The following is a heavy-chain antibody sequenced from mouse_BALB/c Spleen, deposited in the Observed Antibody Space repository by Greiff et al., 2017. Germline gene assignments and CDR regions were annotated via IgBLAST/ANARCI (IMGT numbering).Heavy chain of an antibody. CDR2: IDPSDSYT. CDR3: TRNYYDGSSYAMDY. D-gene: IGHD1-1*01. J-gene: IGHJ4*01. V-gene: IGHV1S127*01. Sequence: QVQLQQPGAELVKPGASVKMSCKASGYTFTSYWMHWVKQRPGQGLEWIGVIDPSDSYTSYNQKFKGKATLTVDTSSSTAYMQLSSLTSEDSAVYYCTRNYYDGSSYAMDYWGQGTSVTVSS. CDR1: GYTFTSYW.